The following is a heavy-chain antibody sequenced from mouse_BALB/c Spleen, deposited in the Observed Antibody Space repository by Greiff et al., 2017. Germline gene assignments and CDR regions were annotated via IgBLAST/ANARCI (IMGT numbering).Heavy chain of an antibody. CDR1: GYTFTSYW. Sequence: VQLQQPGAELVKPGASVKLSCKASGYTFTSYWMHWVKQRPGQGLEWIGEIDPSDSYTNYNQKFKGKATLTVDKSSSTAYMQLSSLTSEDSAVYYCARGGTTVVEGYAMDYWGQGTSVTVSS. V-gene: IGHV1-69*02. CDR2: IDPSDSYT. CDR3: ARGGTTVVEGYAMDY. J-gene: IGHJ4*01. D-gene: IGHD1-1*01.